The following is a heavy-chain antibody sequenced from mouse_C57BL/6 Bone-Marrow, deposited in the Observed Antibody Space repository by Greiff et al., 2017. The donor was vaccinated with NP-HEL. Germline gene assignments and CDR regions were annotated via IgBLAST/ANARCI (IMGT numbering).Heavy chain of an antibody. D-gene: IGHD2-4*01. Sequence: QVQLQQPGAELVMPGASVKLSCKASGYTFTSYWMHWVKQRPGQGLEWIGEIDPSDSYTNYNQKFKGKSTSTVDKSSRTAYMQLSILTSEDSAVYYCAIYDYDVHFDYWGQGTTLTGSS. CDR1: GYTFTSYW. V-gene: IGHV1-69*01. CDR3: AIYDYDVHFDY. CDR2: IDPSDSYT. J-gene: IGHJ2*01.